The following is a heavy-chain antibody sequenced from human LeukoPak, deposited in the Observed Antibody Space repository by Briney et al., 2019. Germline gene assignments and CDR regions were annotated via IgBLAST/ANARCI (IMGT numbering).Heavy chain of an antibody. CDR1: GGSISSSSYY. CDR2: IYYSGST. Sequence: SETLSLTCTVSGGSISSSSYYWGWIRQPPGKGLEWIGSIYYSGSTYYNPSLKSRVTISVDTSKNQFSLKLSSVTAAGTAVYYCARRSVDLLYDRDYWGQGTLVTVSS. J-gene: IGHJ4*02. D-gene: IGHD3-22*01. V-gene: IGHV4-39*01. CDR3: ARRSVDLLYDRDY.